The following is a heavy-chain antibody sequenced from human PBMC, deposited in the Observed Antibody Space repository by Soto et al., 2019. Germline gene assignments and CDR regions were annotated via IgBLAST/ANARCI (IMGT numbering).Heavy chain of an antibody. CDR2: VYVSDCET. CDR3: ARRGTLSGRDAFDV. CDR1: GYYSSSYW. D-gene: IGHD5-12*01. Sequence: HGESLKISCRGSGYYSSSYWIAWVRQMSGKGLEWVGSVYVSDCETKYSPSFQGQVTISADKYTNTAYLYWSSLKASDTAMYYCARRGTLSGRDAFDVWGEGTMVTVSS. V-gene: IGHV5-51*01. J-gene: IGHJ3*01.